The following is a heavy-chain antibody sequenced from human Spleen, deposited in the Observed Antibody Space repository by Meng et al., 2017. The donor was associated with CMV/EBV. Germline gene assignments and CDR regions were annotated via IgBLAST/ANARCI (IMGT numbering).Heavy chain of an antibody. D-gene: IGHD6-13*01. Sequence: SLKISCAASGFTFDDYAMHWVRQAPGKGLEWVSGISWNSGSIGYANSVKGRFTISRDNAKNSLYLQMNSLRAEDTAVYYCARVAAAGRGMDVWGPGTTVTVSS. V-gene: IGHV3-9*01. CDR1: GFTFDDYA. CDR3: ARVAAAGRGMDV. CDR2: ISWNSGSI. J-gene: IGHJ6*02.